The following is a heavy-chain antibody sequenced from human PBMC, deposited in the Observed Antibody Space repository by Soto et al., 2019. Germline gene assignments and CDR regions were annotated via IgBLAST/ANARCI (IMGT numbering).Heavy chain of an antibody. Sequence: GESLKISCNGSGYSFTSYWISWVRQMPWKGLEWMGRIDPSDSYTNYSPSFQGHVTISADKSISTAYLQWSSLKASDTAMYYCARGAIRLGYYYGSGSPKGYYYGMDVWGQGTTVTVSS. D-gene: IGHD3-10*01. CDR3: ARGAIRLGYYYGSGSPKGYYYGMDV. CDR2: IDPSDSYT. CDR1: GYSFTSYW. J-gene: IGHJ6*02. V-gene: IGHV5-10-1*01.